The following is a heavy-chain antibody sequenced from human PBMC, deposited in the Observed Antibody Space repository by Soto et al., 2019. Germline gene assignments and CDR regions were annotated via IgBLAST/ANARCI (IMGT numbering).Heavy chain of an antibody. V-gene: IGHV4-34*01. J-gene: IGHJ5*02. D-gene: IGHD2-15*01. CDR3: ARGATCSGGSCYSGNWFDP. Sequence: PSETLSLTCAVYGGSFSGYYWSWIRQPPGKGLEWIGEINHSGSTNYNPSLKSRVTISVDTSKNQFSLELSSVTAADTAVYYCARGATCSGGSCYSGNWFDPWGQGTLVTVSS. CDR2: INHSGST. CDR1: GGSFSGYY.